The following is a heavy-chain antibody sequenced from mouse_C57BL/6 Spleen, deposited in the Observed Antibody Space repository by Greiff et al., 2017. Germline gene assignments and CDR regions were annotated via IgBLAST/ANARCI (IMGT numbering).Heavy chain of an antibody. V-gene: IGHV1-82*01. D-gene: IGHD1-1*01. CDR2: IYPGDGDT. J-gene: IGHJ4*01. CDR1: GYAFSSSW. Sequence: SGPELVKPGASVKISCKASGYAFSSSWMNWVKQRPGKGLEWIGRIYPGDGDTNYNGKFKGKATLTADKSSSTAYMQLSSLTSEDSAVYFCARSEYYGSSYAMDYWGQGTSVTVSS. CDR3: ARSEYYGSSYAMDY.